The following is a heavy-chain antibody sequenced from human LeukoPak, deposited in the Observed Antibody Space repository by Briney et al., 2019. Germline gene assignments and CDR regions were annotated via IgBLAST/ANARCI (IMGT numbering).Heavy chain of an antibody. J-gene: IGHJ4*02. CDR2: IGGLGSST. Sequence: GGSLRLSCEVSGFTFSSYGMHWVRQAPGKGLEWVSAIGGLGSSTYYGDSVKGRFTISRDNSKNTVYLQMDSLRVEDTAVYYCARDPGVVAFHYFDFWGQGTLITVSS. V-gene: IGHV3-23*01. CDR1: GFTFSSYG. CDR3: ARDPGVVAFHYFDF. D-gene: IGHD3-3*01.